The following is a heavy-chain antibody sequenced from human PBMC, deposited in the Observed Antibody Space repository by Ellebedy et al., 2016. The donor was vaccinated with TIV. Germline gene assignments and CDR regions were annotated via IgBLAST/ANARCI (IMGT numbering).Heavy chain of an antibody. D-gene: IGHD4-23*01. CDR3: AKAVGTMPGASADY. V-gene: IGHV3-30*02. CDR2: IRYDGSNK. CDR1: GFTFSSYG. Sequence: PGGSLRLSCAASGFTFSSYGMHWVRQAPGKGLEWVAFIRYDGSNKYYADSVKGRFTISRDNSKNTLYLQMNSLRAEDTAVYYCAKAVGTMPGASADYWGQGTLVTVSS. J-gene: IGHJ4*02.